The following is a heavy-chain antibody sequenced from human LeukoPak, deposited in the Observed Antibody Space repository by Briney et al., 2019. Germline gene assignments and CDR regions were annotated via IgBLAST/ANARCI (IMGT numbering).Heavy chain of an antibody. CDR3: ARLYSSSWYGDY. J-gene: IGHJ4*02. CDR1: GFTFNNAW. V-gene: IGHV3-15*01. CDR2: IKSKTDGGTT. Sequence: PGGSLRLSCAASGFTFNNAWMSWVRQAPGKGLEWVGRIKSKTDGGTTDYAAPVKGRFTISRDDSKNTLYLQMNSLKTEDTAVYYCARLYSSSWYGDYWGQGTLVTVSS. D-gene: IGHD6-13*01.